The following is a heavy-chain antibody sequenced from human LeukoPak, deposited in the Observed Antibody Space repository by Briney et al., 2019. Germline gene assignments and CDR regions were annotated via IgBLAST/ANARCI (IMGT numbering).Heavy chain of an antibody. CDR3: ARGRPHGNDY. Sequence: GGSLRLSCAASGFTFSSYWMNWVRQAPGKGLVGVSRIASDGSSTTYADSVKGRFSISRDNAKNTLYLQMNSLRVEDTAVYYCARGRPHGNDYWGQGTLVTVSS. D-gene: IGHD4-23*01. CDR1: GFTFSSYW. J-gene: IGHJ4*02. V-gene: IGHV3-74*01. CDR2: IASDGSST.